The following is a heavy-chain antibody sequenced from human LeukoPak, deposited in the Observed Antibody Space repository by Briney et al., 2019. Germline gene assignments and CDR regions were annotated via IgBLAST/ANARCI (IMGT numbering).Heavy chain of an antibody. CDR3: ARHTRLSTDPFDY. CDR1: GGSISSSSYS. J-gene: IGHJ4*02. CDR2: IYYSGST. Sequence: SETLSLTCTVSGGSISSSSYSWGWIRQPPGKGLEWIGSIYYSGSTYYNPSLKSRVTISVDTSKNQFSLKLSSVTAADTAVYYCARHTRLSTDPFDYWGQGTLVTVSS. V-gene: IGHV4-39*01. D-gene: IGHD3-16*01.